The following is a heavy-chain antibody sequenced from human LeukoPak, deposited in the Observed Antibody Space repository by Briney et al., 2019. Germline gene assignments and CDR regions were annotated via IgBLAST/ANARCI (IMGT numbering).Heavy chain of an antibody. Sequence: GGSLRLSCAASGFTFSSYGMHWVRQAPGKGLEWVAFIRYDGSNKYYADSVKGRFTISRDNSKNTLYLQMNSLRAEDTAVYYCAKTYYYGSGSYFGNYFDYWGQGTLVTVSS. V-gene: IGHV3-30*02. D-gene: IGHD3-10*01. CDR2: IRYDGSNK. CDR1: GFTFSSYG. CDR3: AKTYYYGSGSYFGNYFDY. J-gene: IGHJ4*02.